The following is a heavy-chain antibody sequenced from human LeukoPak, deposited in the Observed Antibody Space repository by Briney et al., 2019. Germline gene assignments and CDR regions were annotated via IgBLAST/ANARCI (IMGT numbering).Heavy chain of an antibody. D-gene: IGHD6-19*01. CDR1: GYTFTSYD. CDR2: MNPNSGNT. Sequence: GASVKVSCKASGYTFTSYDINWVRQATGQGLEWMGWMNPNSGNTGYAQKFQGRVTMTRNTSISTAYMELSSLRSEDTAVYYCASSSGRAVAGREKGFDYWGQGTLVTVSS. V-gene: IGHV1-8*01. CDR3: ASSSGRAVAGREKGFDY. J-gene: IGHJ4*02.